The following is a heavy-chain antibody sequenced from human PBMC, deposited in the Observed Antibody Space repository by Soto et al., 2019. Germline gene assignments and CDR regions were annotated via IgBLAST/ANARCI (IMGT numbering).Heavy chain of an antibody. J-gene: IGHJ6*02. V-gene: IGHV1-3*01. CDR3: ARGSRPAAIEDYFYYDMDV. CDR2: INAGSGHT. CDR1: GYTFASYA. Sequence: QVQLVQSGAEVKKPGASVKVSCRASGYTFASYAMHWVRQAPGQRLEWMRWINAGSGHTKYSQKFQGRVTITRDTAAITAYMELSSLRSEDTALYYCARGSRPAAIEDYFYYDMDVWGQGTTVTVSS. D-gene: IGHD2-2*01.